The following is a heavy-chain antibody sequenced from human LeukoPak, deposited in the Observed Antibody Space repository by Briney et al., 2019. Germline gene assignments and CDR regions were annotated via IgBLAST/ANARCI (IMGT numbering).Heavy chain of an antibody. J-gene: IGHJ4*02. CDR2: INPNGGDT. CDR3: VRVGFTTSWSNFGY. V-gene: IGHV1-2*06. CDR1: GYNFPAYF. D-gene: IGHD2-2*01. Sequence: ASVKVSCKAAGYNFPAYFMHWVRQAPGQGLEWMGRINPNGGDTNYAQKFQGRVTMASDTSISTAYMELNSLMSDDTAVYYCVRVGFTTSWSNFGYWGQGTLVTVSS.